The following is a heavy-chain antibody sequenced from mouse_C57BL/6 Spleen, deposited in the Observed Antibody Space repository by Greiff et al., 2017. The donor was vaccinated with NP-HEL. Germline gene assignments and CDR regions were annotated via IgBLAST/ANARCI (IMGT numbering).Heavy chain of an antibody. Sequence: EVQGVESGGGLVKPGGSLKLSCAASGFTFSDYGMHWVRQAPEKGLEWVAYISSGSSTIYYADTVKGRFTISRDNAKNTLFLQMTSLRSEDTAMYYCAKGLSDYSNPAWFAYWGQGTLVTVSA. J-gene: IGHJ3*01. D-gene: IGHD2-5*01. V-gene: IGHV5-17*01. CDR1: GFTFSDYG. CDR2: ISSGSSTI. CDR3: AKGLSDYSNPAWFAY.